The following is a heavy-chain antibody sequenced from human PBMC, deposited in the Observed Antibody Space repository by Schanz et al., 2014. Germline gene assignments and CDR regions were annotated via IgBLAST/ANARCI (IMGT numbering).Heavy chain of an antibody. CDR1: GFTFSSYN. D-gene: IGHD2-15*01. CDR2: ISPSSSYI. V-gene: IGHV3-21*02. J-gene: IGHJ4*02. Sequence: EVQLVESGGGLVRPGDSLRLSCAASGFTFSSYNINWVRQAPGKGLEYISSISPSSSYIYYADSVKGRFTISRDNAKNSLYLQMNSLRAEDAAVYYCAAGGGFLIDYWGQGTLVTVSS. CDR3: AAGGGFLIDY.